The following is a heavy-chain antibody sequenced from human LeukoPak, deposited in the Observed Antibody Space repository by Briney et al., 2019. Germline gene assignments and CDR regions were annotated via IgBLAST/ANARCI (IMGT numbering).Heavy chain of an antibody. J-gene: IGHJ5*02. CDR3: AHRDDMPTGNSFDP. D-gene: IGHD2-2*01. Sequence: SGPTLVNPTQTLTLTCTFSGFSLSTSGVGVGWIRQPPGKALEWLAVIYWDDDKRYSPSLKNRLTITKDTSKTQVVLTMTNMDPVDTATYYCAHRDDMPTGNSFDPWGQGTLVTVSS. V-gene: IGHV2-5*02. CDR2: IYWDDDK. CDR1: GFSLSTSGVG.